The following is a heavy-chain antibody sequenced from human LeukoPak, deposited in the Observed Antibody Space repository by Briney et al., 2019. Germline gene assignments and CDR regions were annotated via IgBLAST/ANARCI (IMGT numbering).Heavy chain of an antibody. CDR3: ARGRNWQTFYHYYMDV. D-gene: IGHD1-14*01. CDR2: INHGGVT. CDR1: GGSFSGHY. Sequence: PSGTLSLTCGVSGGSFSGHYWTWLRQTPGKGLEWMGEINHGGVTNYNPSLKSRVSISIDTSTNEISLNMSSVTAADTGIYYCARGRNWQTFYHYYMDVWGKGATVTVS. V-gene: IGHV4-34*01. J-gene: IGHJ6*03.